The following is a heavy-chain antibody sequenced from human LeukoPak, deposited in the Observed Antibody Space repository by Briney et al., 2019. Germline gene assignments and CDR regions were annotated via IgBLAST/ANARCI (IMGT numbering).Heavy chain of an antibody. D-gene: IGHD5-18*01. CDR3: AKDMGYSYGPFNYFDY. CDR1: GFTFADYA. J-gene: IGHJ4*02. V-gene: IGHV3-43*02. Sequence: GGSLRLSCAASGFTFADYAMHWVRQAPGKGLEWVSLVSGDGGSTYYPDSVKVRFTISRDNSKNSLYLQINTLRTEDTALYYCAKDMGYSYGPFNYFDYWGQGTLVTVSS. CDR2: VSGDGGST.